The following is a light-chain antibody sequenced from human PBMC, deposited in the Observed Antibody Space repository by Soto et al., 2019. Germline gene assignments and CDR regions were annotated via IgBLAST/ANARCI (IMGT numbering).Light chain of an antibody. CDR3: QQYNNWPWT. J-gene: IGKJ1*01. V-gene: IGKV3-15*01. CDR1: QRVISN. CDR2: GAS. Sequence: EIGMTQSPATLFVSPRERATLSCRARQRVISNLAWDPQKPRPAPRPLIYGASTRATGIPARFRGSGSGTEFTLTISSLQSEDFAVYYCQQYNNWPWTFGQGTKVDNK.